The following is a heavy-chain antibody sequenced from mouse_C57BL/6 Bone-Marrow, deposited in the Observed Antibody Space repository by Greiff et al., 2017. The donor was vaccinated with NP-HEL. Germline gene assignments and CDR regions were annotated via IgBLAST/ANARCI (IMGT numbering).Heavy chain of an antibody. D-gene: IGHD2-2*01. V-gene: IGHV1-64*01. CDR1: GYTFTSYW. Sequence: VQLQQPGAELVKPGASVKLSCKASGYTFTSYWMHWVKQRPGQGLEWIGMIHPNSGSTNYNEKFKSKATLTVDKSSSTAYMQLRSLTSEDSAVYYCVRAFRLRRAWFAYWGQGTLVTVSA. J-gene: IGHJ3*01. CDR2: IHPNSGST. CDR3: VRAFRLRRAWFAY.